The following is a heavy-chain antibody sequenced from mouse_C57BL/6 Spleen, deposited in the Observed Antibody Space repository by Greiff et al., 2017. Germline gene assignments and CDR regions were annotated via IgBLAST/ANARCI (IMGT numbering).Heavy chain of an antibody. CDR3: AREGGYSNYDYAMDY. CDR1: GYSFTGYY. V-gene: IGHV1-42*01. J-gene: IGHJ4*01. CDR2: INPSTGGT. D-gene: IGHD2-5*01. Sequence: VQLQQSGPELVKPGASVKISCKASGYSFTGYYMNWVKQSPEKSLEWIGEINPSTGGTTYNQKFKAKGTLTVDKSSSTAYMQLKSLTSEDSAVYYCAREGGYSNYDYAMDYWGKGTSVTVSS.